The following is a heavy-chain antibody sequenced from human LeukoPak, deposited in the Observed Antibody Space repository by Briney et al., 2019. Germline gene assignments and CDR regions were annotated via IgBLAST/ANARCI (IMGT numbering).Heavy chain of an antibody. CDR2: IKEDGSEK. CDR1: GFTFSTYW. J-gene: IGHJ4*02. CDR3: ARGLTVKDY. V-gene: IGHV3-7*01. Sequence: GGSLRLSCAASGFTFSTYWMMWSCQAPGKGLEWVANIKEDGSEKYYVDSVKGRFIISRDGAKNSLYLQMNSLRAEDTAVYYCARGLTVKDYWGQGTLVTVSS. D-gene: IGHD1-20*01.